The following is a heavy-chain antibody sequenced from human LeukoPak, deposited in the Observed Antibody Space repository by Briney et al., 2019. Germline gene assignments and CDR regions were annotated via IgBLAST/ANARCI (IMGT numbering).Heavy chain of an antibody. CDR2: INDYTANT. Sequence: SETLSLTCDVFGGSFTDYLWTWIRQSPGKGLEWIGEINDYTANTNYNPSLNSRVSISLEKSKNQFSLELRSVTAADTAVYYCARGRIAKIVVVHSFHYGMDVWGQGTTVTVSS. J-gene: IGHJ6*02. CDR1: GGSFTDYL. CDR3: ARGRIAKIVVVHSFHYGMDV. V-gene: IGHV4-34*01. D-gene: IGHD3-22*01.